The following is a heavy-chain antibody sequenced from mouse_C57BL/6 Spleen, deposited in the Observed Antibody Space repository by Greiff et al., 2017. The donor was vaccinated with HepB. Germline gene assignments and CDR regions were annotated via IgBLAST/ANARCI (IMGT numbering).Heavy chain of an antibody. CDR2: IHPNSGST. J-gene: IGHJ2*01. D-gene: IGHD2-3*01. CDR1: GYTFTSYW. V-gene: IGHV1-64*01. CDR3: ARSSYDGYYYFDY. Sequence: QVQLQQPGAELVKPGASVKLSCKASGYTFTSYWMHWVKQRPGQGLEWIGMIHPNSGSTNYNEKFKSKATLTVDKSSSTAYMQLSSLTSEDSAVYYCARSSYDGYYYFDYWGQGTTLTVSS.